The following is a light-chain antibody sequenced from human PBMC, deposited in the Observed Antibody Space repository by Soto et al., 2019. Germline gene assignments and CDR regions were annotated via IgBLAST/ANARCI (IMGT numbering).Light chain of an antibody. CDR3: QQYVSSPWT. V-gene: IGKV3-20*01. CDR1: QSVSSSY. J-gene: IGKJ1*01. CDR2: EAA. Sequence: EIVLTQSPGTVSLSPGERATLYCRASQSVSSSYLAWYQQKPGQAPRLLIYEAASRATGIPGRFSGSGSGTDFTLTISRLEPEDFAAYYCQQYVSSPWTFGQGTKVDIK.